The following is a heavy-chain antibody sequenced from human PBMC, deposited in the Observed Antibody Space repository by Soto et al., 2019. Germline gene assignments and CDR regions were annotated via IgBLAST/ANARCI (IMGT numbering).Heavy chain of an antibody. Sequence: PGGSLRLSCAASGFTFSSYGMNWVRQAPGKGKEWLAVISYDGSNKYYADSVKGRFTISRDNSKNTLYLQMNSLRADDTAVYYCVHPGGSTVNKYYYYYYYMDVWGKGTTVTVSS. V-gene: IGHV3-30*03. CDR2: ISYDGSNK. J-gene: IGHJ6*03. CDR1: GFTFSSYG. D-gene: IGHD4-17*01. CDR3: VHPGGSTVNKYYYYYYYMDV.